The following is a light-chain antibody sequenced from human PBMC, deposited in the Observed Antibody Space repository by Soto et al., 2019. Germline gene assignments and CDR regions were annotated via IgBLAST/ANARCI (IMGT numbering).Light chain of an antibody. CDR3: CSYAGSSFV. CDR1: SRDVGGYNL. V-gene: IGLV2-23*02. CDR2: GVS. Sequence: ALEEPRAVSVSRGQWITISCTGTSRDVGGYNLVSWYQHHTGKAPKLIIFGVSERPSGVSNRFSGSKSANTASLTISGVQAEDEADYHCCSYAGSSFVFGSGTKVTV. J-gene: IGLJ1*01.